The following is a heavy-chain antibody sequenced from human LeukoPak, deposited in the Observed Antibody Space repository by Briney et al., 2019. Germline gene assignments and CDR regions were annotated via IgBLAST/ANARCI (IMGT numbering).Heavy chain of an antibody. V-gene: IGHV4-59*01. CDR1: GGSISSYY. Sequence: SETLSLTCTVSGGSISSYYWSWIRQPPGKGLEWIGYIYYSGSANYNPSLKSRVTISVDTSKNQFSLKLSPVTAADTAVYYCARKFTGFDYWGQGTLVTVSS. D-gene: IGHD1-14*01. J-gene: IGHJ4*02. CDR2: IYYSGSA. CDR3: ARKFTGFDY.